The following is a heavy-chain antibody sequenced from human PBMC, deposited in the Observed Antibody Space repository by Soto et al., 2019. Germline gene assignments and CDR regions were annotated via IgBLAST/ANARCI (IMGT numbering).Heavy chain of an antibody. CDR2: IYHSGST. Sequence: QLQLQESGSGLVKPSQTLSLTCAVSGGSISSGGYSWSWIRQPPGKGLEWIGYIYHSGSTYYNPSLKSRVTISVDRSKNQFSLKLSSVTAADTAVYYCARAVPGEQGPNNYFAYWGQGTLVTVSS. CDR3: ARAVPGEQGPNNYFAY. D-gene: IGHD2-21*01. V-gene: IGHV4-30-2*01. J-gene: IGHJ4*02. CDR1: GGSISSGGYS.